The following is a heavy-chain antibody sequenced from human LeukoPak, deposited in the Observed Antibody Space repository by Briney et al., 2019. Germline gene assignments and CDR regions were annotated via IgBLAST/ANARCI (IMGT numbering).Heavy chain of an antibody. J-gene: IGHJ4*02. Sequence: ASVKVSCEASGYTLTGYYMHWVRQAPGQGLEWMGWINPDSGGTKYAQKSQGRVTMTRDTSISTAYMELSRLRSDDTAVYYCARGSSSSWYKYFFDYWGQGTPVTVSS. CDR1: GYTLTGYY. V-gene: IGHV1-2*02. D-gene: IGHD6-13*01. CDR3: ARGSSSSWYKYFFDY. CDR2: INPDSGGT.